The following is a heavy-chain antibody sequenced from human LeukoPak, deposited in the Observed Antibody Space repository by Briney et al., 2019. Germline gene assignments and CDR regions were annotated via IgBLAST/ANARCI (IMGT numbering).Heavy chain of an antibody. CDR3: ARKTQWEQLMASGSYLGYYMDV. CDR1: GFTFSSYA. D-gene: IGHD1-26*01. Sequence: GGSLRLSCAASGFTFSSYAMSWVRQAPGKGLEWVSAISGSGGSTYYADSVKGRFTISRDNSKNTLYLQMNSLRAEDTAVYYCARKTQWEQLMASGSYLGYYMDVWGKGTTVTVSS. V-gene: IGHV3-23*01. CDR2: ISGSGGST. J-gene: IGHJ6*03.